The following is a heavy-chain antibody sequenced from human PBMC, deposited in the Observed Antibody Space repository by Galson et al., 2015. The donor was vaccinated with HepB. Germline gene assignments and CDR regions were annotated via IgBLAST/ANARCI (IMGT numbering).Heavy chain of an antibody. D-gene: IGHD5-18*01. V-gene: IGHV4-61*01. CDR2: IYYSGST. J-gene: IGHJ5*02. CDR3: ARLHSPNWFDP. Sequence: SLTCTVSGGPVTSGTYYWSWIRQPPGKGLEFIGYIYYSGSTKYNPSLKSRVTISVDTSKNQFSLKLSSVTAADTAMYYCARLHSPNWFDPWGQGILVTVSS. CDR1: GGPVTSGTYY.